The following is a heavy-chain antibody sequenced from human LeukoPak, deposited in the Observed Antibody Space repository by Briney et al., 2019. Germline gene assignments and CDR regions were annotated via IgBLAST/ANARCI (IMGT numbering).Heavy chain of an antibody. Sequence: SETLSLTCAVYGGSFSGFYWSWIRQPPGKGLEWIGEINHSGSTNYNPSLKTRVTISIDTSKNQFSLKLSSVTAADTAVYYCARGLYDSSGPLGAFDIWGQGTMVTVSS. CDR1: GGSFSGFY. V-gene: IGHV4-34*01. CDR3: ARGLYDSSGPLGAFDI. CDR2: INHSGST. D-gene: IGHD3-22*01. J-gene: IGHJ3*02.